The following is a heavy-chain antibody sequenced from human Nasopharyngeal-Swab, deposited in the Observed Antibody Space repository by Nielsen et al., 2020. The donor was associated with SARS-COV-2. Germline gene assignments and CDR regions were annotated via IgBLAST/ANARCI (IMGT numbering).Heavy chain of an antibody. CDR2: INPSGGST. Sequence: ASVKVSCKASGYTFTSYYMHWVRQAPGQGLEWMGLINPSGGSTSYAQKFQGRVTMTTDTSTSTAYMELRSLRSDDTAVYYCARDAPRAYYYGSGSYYRGYYYYGMDVWGQGTTVTVSS. CDR1: GYTFTSYY. D-gene: IGHD3-10*01. J-gene: IGHJ6*02. V-gene: IGHV1-46*01. CDR3: ARDAPRAYYYGSGSYYRGYYYYGMDV.